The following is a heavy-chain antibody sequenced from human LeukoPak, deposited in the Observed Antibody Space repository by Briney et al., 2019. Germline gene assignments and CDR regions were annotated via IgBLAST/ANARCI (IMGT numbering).Heavy chain of an antibody. Sequence: PSETLSLTCTVSGGAISSYYGSWIRQPPGKGLEWIGYICTSGSTNYDPSLKSRVTISVDTSKNQFSLRLSSVTAADTAVYYCARRPSRVSGYYDYWGQGTLVTVSS. CDR2: ICTSGST. CDR3: ARRPSRVSGYYDY. J-gene: IGHJ4*02. D-gene: IGHD3-22*01. V-gene: IGHV4-4*09. CDR1: GGAISSYY.